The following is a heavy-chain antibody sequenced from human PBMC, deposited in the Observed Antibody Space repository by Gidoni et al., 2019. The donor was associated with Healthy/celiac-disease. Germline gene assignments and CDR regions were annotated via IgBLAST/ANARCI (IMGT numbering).Heavy chain of an antibody. V-gene: IGHV4-31*03. Sequence: QVQLQESGPGLVQPSQTLSLTCTVPGGSISSGGYYWSWIRQHPGEGLEWIGCIYYSGSTYYNPALKGRVTISVDTSKNQFSLKLSSVTAADTAVYYCARAPPRDYDFWSGYYTPDYWGQGTLVTVSS. CDR2: IYYSGST. J-gene: IGHJ4*02. CDR3: ARAPPRDYDFWSGYYTPDY. CDR1: GGSISSGGYY. D-gene: IGHD3-3*01.